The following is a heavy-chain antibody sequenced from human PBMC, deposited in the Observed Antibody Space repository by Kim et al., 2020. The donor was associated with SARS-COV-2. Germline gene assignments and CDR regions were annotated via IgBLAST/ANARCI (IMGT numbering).Heavy chain of an antibody. V-gene: IGHV3-33*01. CDR2: IWYDGSNK. CDR3: ARVGQLWTKLNYYYYGMDV. CDR1: GFTFSSYG. D-gene: IGHD5-18*01. J-gene: IGHJ6*02. Sequence: GGSLRLSCAASGFTFSSYGMHWVRQAPGKGLEWVAVIWYDGSNKYYADSVKGRFTISRDNSKNTLYLQMNSLRAEDTAVYYCARVGQLWTKLNYYYYGMDVWGQGTTVTVSS.